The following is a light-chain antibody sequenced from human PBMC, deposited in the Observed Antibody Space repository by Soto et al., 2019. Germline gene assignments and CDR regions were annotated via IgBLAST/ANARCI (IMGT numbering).Light chain of an antibody. J-gene: IGKJ3*01. CDR2: DAS. CDR1: QDITKY. Sequence: DIQMTQSPSSLSASVGDRVTITCQANQDITKYLNWYQQKPGTAPKVLISDASNLETGVPSRFSGSGSGTEFTLTISGLQPEDFATYYCQQYDNLPFTFGPGTHVEIK. V-gene: IGKV1-33*01. CDR3: QQYDNLPFT.